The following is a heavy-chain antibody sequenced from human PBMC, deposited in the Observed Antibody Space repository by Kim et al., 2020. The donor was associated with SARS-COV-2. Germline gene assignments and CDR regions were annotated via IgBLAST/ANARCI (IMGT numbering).Heavy chain of an antibody. D-gene: IGHD4-17*01. CDR1: GFTFSSYG. V-gene: IGHV3-30*18. Sequence: GGSLRLSCAASGFTFSSYGMHWVRQAPGKGLEWVAVISYDGSNKYYADSVKGRFTISRDNSKNTLYLQMNSLRAEDTAVYYCAKDERGTNYGDSYFDYWG. J-gene: IGHJ4*01. CDR3: AKDERGTNYGDSYFDY. CDR2: ISYDGSNK.